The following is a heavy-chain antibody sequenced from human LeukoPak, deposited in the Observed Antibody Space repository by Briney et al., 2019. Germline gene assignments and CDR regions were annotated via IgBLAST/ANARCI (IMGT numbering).Heavy chain of an antibody. CDR1: GYSFTCDW. D-gene: IGHD5-18*01. J-gene: IGHJ4*02. Sequence: GESLKISCKASGYSFTCDWIGWVRQMPGKGLEWMGIIDPSDSETRYTPSFQGQVTISVDKSLTAADLQWNSLKASDTAMYYCARQTAMGRSGDYWGQGTLVTVSS. CDR3: ARQTAMGRSGDY. V-gene: IGHV5-51*01. CDR2: IDPSDSET.